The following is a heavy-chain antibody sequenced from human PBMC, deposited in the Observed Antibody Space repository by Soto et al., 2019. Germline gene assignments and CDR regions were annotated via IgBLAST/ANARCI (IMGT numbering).Heavy chain of an antibody. CDR1: GDSVTSKVW. CDR2: AYHNGLT. J-gene: IGHJ4*02. CDR3: ARDAAVPGESDRFDY. V-gene: IGHV4-4*02. Sequence: PSDTLSLTCAVSGDSVTSKVWWSWVRQPPGKGLEWIGEAYHNGLTDYNPSLKSRVTMSVDTSKNEFSLKLTSLTAADTAIYYCARDAAVPGESDRFDYWGQGTLVTVSS. D-gene: IGHD6-19*01.